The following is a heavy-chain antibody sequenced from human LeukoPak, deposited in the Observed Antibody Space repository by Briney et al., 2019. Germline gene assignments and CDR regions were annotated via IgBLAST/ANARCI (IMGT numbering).Heavy chain of an antibody. CDR1: GYSISSGYY. J-gene: IGHJ4*02. CDR2: IYPSGNT. CDR3: AREYCGASCSRDY. V-gene: IGHV4-38-2*01. Sequence: SETLSLTCAVSGYSISSGYYWGWIRQPPGKGQEWIGSIYPSGNTYCNPSLKSRVTISLDTSKNHFSLNLSSVTAADTAVYYCAREYCGASCSRDYWGQGTLVTVSS. D-gene: IGHD2-21*01.